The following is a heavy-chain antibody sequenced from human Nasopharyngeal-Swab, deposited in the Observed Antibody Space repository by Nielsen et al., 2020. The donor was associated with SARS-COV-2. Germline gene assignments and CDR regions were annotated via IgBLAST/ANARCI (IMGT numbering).Heavy chain of an antibody. V-gene: IGHV3-11*04. J-gene: IGHJ6*02. CDR1: GFTFSDYY. CDR2: ISSSGSTI. CDR3: ASTYNYYGDYYYGMDV. D-gene: IGHD1-20*01. Sequence: GESLKISCVASGFTFSDYYMSWIRQAPGKGLEWVSYISSSGSTIYYADSVKGRFTISRDNAKNSLYLQLNSLRAEDTAVYYCASTYNYYGDYYYGMDVWGQGTTVTVSS.